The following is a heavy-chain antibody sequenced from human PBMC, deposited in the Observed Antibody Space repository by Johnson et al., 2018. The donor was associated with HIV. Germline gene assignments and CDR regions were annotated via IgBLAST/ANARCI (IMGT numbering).Heavy chain of an antibody. J-gene: IGHJ3*02. CDR1: AFTFSNYA. V-gene: IGHV3-74*01. Sequence: VQLVESGGGLVQPGGSLRLSCAASAFTFSNYAMHWVRQVPGKGPVWVSRINSDGSSSAYADSVKGRFTISRDGAKNTLYLQMNSLRAEDMAVYYCARDGGYCSSTSCFRHWASAFDIWGQGTMVTVSS. CDR3: ARDGGYCSSTSCFRHWASAFDI. CDR2: INSDGSSS. D-gene: IGHD2-2*01.